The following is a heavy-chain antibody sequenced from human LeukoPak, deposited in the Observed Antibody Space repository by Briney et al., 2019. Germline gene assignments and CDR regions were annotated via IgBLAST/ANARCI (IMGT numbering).Heavy chain of an antibody. CDR1: GFTFNNYA. V-gene: IGHV3-23*01. D-gene: IGHD4-17*01. J-gene: IGHJ4*02. CDR2: ISGRGDKA. Sequence: GGSLRLSCEASGFTFNNYAMNWVRQAPGRGLEWVSNISGRGDKAYYADSVRGRFTTSRDNSKNTLHLQMSSLRVDDTALYYCARDENGDWAPLFDYWGQGTLVTVSS. CDR3: ARDENGDWAPLFDY.